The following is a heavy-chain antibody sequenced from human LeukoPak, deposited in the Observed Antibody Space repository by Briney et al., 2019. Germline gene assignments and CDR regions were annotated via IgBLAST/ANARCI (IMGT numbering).Heavy chain of an antibody. CDR2: ITPSGGST. Sequence: GASVKASCKASGYTFTSYYMHWVRQAPEQGLEWMGIITPSGGSTSYAQKLQGRVTMTRDTSTSTVYMELSSLRSEDTAVYYCARAPSATTIFGVVTTDYWGQGTLVTVSS. CDR1: GYTFTSYY. D-gene: IGHD3-3*01. V-gene: IGHV1-46*01. J-gene: IGHJ4*02. CDR3: ARAPSATTIFGVVTTDY.